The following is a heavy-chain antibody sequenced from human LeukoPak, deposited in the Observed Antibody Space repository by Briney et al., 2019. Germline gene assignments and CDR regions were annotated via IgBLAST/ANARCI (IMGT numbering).Heavy chain of an antibody. D-gene: IGHD5-18*01. CDR3: ARESPGYSYGNYFDY. V-gene: IGHV4-59*12. CDR1: GGSISSYY. CDR2: IYYSGST. J-gene: IGHJ4*02. Sequence: PSETLSLTCTVSGGSISSYYWSWIRQPPGEGLEWIGYIYYSGSTNYNPSLKSRVTISVDTSKNQFSLKLNSVTAADTAVYYCARESPGYSYGNYFDYWGQGTLVTVSS.